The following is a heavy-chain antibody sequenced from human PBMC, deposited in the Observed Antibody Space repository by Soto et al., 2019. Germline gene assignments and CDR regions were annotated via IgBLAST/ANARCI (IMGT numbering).Heavy chain of an antibody. Sequence: QVQLQESGPGLVKPSETLSLTCTVSGGSISSGGYYWSWIRQHPGKGLEWIGYIYYSGTTYYNPSLNNRVTISVDTSKNQFSLKLSSVSAADTALYYCARCSLVVVPAPGFDPWGRGTLVTVSS. CDR3: ARCSLVVVPAPGFDP. CDR1: GGSISSGGYY. CDR2: IYYSGTT. J-gene: IGHJ5*02. V-gene: IGHV4-31*03. D-gene: IGHD2-2*01.